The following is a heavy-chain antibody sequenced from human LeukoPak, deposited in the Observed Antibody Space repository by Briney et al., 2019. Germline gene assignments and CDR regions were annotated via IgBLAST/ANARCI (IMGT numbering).Heavy chain of an antibody. D-gene: IGHD4-17*01. V-gene: IGHV3-48*04. CDR1: EFTVSSNY. CDR2: ISGTSSPR. J-gene: IGHJ4*02. Sequence: GGSLRIACAASEFTVSSNYMNWVRQAPGKGLEWVSYISGTSSPRYYADSVKGRFTITRDNAKNSLYLQMNSLRAEDTAVYYCARDVYGDYAIDYWGQGTLVTVSS. CDR3: ARDVYGDYAIDY.